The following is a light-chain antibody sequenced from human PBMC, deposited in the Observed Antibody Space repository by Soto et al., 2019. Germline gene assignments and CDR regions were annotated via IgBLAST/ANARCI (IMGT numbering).Light chain of an antibody. V-gene: IGKV2-28*01. CDR1: QSFLNRNGYNY. CDR2: LGS. CDR3: MQALQSPIT. J-gene: IGKJ5*01. Sequence: EIVMTQSPLSLPVTPGEPASISCRSSQSFLNRNGYNYLDWYLQKPGQSPQLLISLGSNRASGVPDRFSGSGSGTDFTLKISRVEGEDVGVYYCMQALQSPITFGQGTRLEMK.